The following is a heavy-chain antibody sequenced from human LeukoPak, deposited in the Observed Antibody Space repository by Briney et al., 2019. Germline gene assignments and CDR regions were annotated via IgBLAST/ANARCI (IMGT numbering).Heavy chain of an antibody. D-gene: IGHD3-3*01. J-gene: IGHJ4*02. CDR1: GFTFSSYA. Sequence: PGGSLRLSCAASGFTFSSYAMSWVRQAPGKGLEWVSAISGSGGSTYYADSVKGRFTISRDNSKNTLYLQMNSLRAEDTAVYYCAKDRETAYDLWSGYSFDYWGQGTLVTVSS. CDR2: ISGSGGST. CDR3: AKDRETAYDLWSGYSFDY. V-gene: IGHV3-23*01.